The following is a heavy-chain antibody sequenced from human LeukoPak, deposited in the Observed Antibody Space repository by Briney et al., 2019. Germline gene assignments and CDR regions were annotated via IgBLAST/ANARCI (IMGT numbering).Heavy chain of an antibody. D-gene: IGHD3-16*02. CDR1: GFTLSGYE. J-gene: IGHJ4*02. V-gene: IGHV3-48*03. Sequence: GGSLRLSCAASGFTLSGYEMNWVRQAPGKGLEWVSYISSSGKTKFYADSVKGRFTMSRDNSKNTLYLQMNSLRAEGTAVYFCAKTVSGSHSYQGGDYWGQGTLVTVST. CDR2: ISSSGKTK. CDR3: AKTVSGSHSYQGGDY.